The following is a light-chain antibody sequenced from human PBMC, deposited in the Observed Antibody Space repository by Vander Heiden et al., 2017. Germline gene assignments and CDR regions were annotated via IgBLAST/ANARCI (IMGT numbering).Light chain of an antibody. J-gene: IGLJ3*02. CDR1: SSNIGATYD. Sequence: QSVLTQPPSVSGDPGPQVTIPCTGSSSNIGATYDVHWYQQLPGTAPKLLIYANNNRPSGVPDRFSGSKSGTSASLAITGLQAEDEADYYCQSYDNSLSGSRVFGGGTKLTVL. V-gene: IGLV1-40*01. CDR2: ANN. CDR3: QSYDNSLSGSRV.